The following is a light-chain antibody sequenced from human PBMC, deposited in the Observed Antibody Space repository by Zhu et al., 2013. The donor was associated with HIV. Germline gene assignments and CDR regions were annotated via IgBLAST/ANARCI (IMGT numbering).Light chain of an antibody. CDR1: QRISNW. CDR3: QQYNTNSEK. J-gene: IGKJ1*01. Sequence: DIQMTQSPSTLSASVGDRVTITCRASQRISNWLAWYQQKPGIAPKALIYEASTLHSGVPSRSSGSGFGTEFTLTISSLQPDDFATYYCQQYNTNSEKFGQGTKVEIK. CDR2: EAS. V-gene: IGKV1-5*03.